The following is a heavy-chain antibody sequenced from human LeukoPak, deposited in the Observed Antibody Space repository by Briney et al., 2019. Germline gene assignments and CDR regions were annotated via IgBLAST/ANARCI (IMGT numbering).Heavy chain of an antibody. J-gene: IGHJ4*02. CDR3: ARVYYHDSSGYYFPPDY. Sequence: ASVKVSCKASGYTFTSYYMHWVRQAPGQGLEWMGIINPRGGSTSYAQKFQGRVTMTRDTSTSTVYMELSSLRSEDTAVYSCARVYYHDSSGYYFPPDYWGQGTLVTVSS. D-gene: IGHD3-22*01. V-gene: IGHV1-46*01. CDR2: INPRGGST. CDR1: GYTFTSYY.